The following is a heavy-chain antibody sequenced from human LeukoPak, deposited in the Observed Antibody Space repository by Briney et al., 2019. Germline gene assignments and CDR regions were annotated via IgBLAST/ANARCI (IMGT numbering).Heavy chain of an antibody. J-gene: IGHJ4*02. D-gene: IGHD3-3*01. Sequence: SETLSLTCTVSGYSISSGYYWGWIRQPPGKGLGWIGSIYHSGSTYYNPSLKSRVTISVDTSKNWFSLKLSSVTAADTALYYCARTYYDFWSGYYEDYWGQGTLVTVSS. CDR3: ARTYYDFWSGYYEDY. CDR2: IYHSGST. V-gene: IGHV4-38-2*02. CDR1: GYSISSGYY.